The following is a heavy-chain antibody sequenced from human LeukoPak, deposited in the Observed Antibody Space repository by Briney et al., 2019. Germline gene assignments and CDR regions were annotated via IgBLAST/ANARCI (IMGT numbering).Heavy chain of an antibody. V-gene: IGHV3-48*03. CDR2: ISSSGSTI. D-gene: IGHD6-13*01. CDR3: ARVTKGIATEFDY. Sequence: PGGSLRLSCAASGFTFSNYEMNWVRQAPGKGLEWVSYISSSGSTIYYADSVKGRFTISRDNAKKSLYLQMNSLRAEDTAVYYCARVTKGIATEFDYWGQGTLVTVSS. J-gene: IGHJ4*02. CDR1: GFTFSNYE.